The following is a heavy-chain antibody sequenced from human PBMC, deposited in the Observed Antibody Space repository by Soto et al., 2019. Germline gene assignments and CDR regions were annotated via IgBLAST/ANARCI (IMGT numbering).Heavy chain of an antibody. CDR2: MNPNSGNT. CDR3: ARGYWSGGSCYSGNWFDP. V-gene: IGHV1-8*01. Sequence: ASVQVSCKASGYTFTSYDINWVRQATGQGLEWMGWMNPNSGNTGYAQKFQGRVTLTRNTSISTAYMELSSLRSEDTAVYYCARGYWSGGSCYSGNWFDPWGKGTLVTVSS. CDR1: GYTFTSYD. D-gene: IGHD2-15*01. J-gene: IGHJ5*02.